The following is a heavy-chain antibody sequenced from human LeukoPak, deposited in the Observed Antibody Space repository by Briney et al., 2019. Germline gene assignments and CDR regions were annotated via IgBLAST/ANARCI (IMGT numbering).Heavy chain of an antibody. J-gene: IGHJ3*02. CDR2: IYYSGST. V-gene: IGHV4-31*03. D-gene: IGHD2-21*01. CDR3: ARSGGDDAFDI. Sequence: SETLSLTCTFSVGSISSGGYYLSWIRQHPGKGLECIGYIYYSGSTYYNPSLKSRVTISVDTSKNQFSLKLSSVTAADTAVYYCARSGGDDAFDIWGQGTMVTVSS. CDR1: VGSISSGGYY.